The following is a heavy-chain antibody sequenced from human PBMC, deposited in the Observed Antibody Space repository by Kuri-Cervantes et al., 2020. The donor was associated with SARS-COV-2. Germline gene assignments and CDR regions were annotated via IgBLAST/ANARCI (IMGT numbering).Heavy chain of an antibody. CDR1: GFTFSSYN. V-gene: IGHV3-48*01. Sequence: GESLKISCAASGFTFSSYNMNWVRQAPGKGLEWVSYISSSSSTIHYADSVKGRFTISSDNDKNSLYLQMNSLRAEDTALYYCASDNSGTTFSVFWGQGTMVTVSS. J-gene: IGHJ3*01. CDR2: ISSSSSTI. D-gene: IGHD1-1*01. CDR3: ASDNSGTTFSVF.